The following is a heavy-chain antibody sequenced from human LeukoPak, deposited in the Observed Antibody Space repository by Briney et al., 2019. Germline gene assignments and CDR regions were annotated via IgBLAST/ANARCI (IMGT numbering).Heavy chain of an antibody. D-gene: IGHD6-19*01. V-gene: IGHV3-23*01. Sequence: GGSLRLSCAASGFIFSDFSMSWVRQAPGKGLEWVSAISGSGTGTYYADSVKGRFTISRDNSKNTLYLQMNSLRAEDTAVYYCAKEAVAGIVDYWGQGTLVTVSS. J-gene: IGHJ4*02. CDR3: AKEAVAGIVDY. CDR2: ISGSGTGT. CDR1: GFIFSDFS.